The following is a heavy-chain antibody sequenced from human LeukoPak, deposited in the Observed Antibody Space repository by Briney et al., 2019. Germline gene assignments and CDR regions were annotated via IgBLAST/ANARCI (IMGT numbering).Heavy chain of an antibody. V-gene: IGHV3-23*01. CDR1: GFTFSSYA. J-gene: IGHJ5*02. CDR2: ISGSGGST. Sequence: PGWSLRLSCAASGFTFSSYAMSWVRQAPGKGLEWVSAISGSGGSTYYADSVKGRFTISRDNSKNTLYLQMNSLRAEDTAVYYCAKTNDYYDSSGYYTWGQGTLVTVSS. CDR3: AKTNDYYDSSGYYT. D-gene: IGHD3-22*01.